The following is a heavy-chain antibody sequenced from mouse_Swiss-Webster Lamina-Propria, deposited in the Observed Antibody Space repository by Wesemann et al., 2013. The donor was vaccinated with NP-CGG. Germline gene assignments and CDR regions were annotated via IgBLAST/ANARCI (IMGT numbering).Heavy chain of an antibody. V-gene: IGHV5-17*02. Sequence: TVKGRFTISRDNPKNTLFLQMTSLRSEDTAMYYCARHFDYWGQGTTLTVSS. CDR3: ARHFDY. J-gene: IGHJ2*01.